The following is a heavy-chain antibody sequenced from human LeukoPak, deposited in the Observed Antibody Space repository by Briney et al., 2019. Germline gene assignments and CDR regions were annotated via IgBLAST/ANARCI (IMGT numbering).Heavy chain of an antibody. D-gene: IGHD1-26*01. V-gene: IGHV3-7*01. CDR1: GFTFSSYW. CDR2: IKQDGSEK. J-gene: IGHJ4*02. CDR3: ASLSSRIEGSPDY. Sequence: PGGSLRLSCAASGFTFSSYWMSWVRQAPGKGLDWVANIKQDGSEKYYVDSVKGRFTISRDNAKNSLYLQMNSLRAEDTAVYYCASLSSRIEGSPDYWGQGTPVTVSS.